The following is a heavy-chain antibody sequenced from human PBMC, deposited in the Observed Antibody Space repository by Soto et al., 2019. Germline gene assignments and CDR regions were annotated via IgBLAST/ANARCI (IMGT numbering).Heavy chain of an antibody. CDR3: AREFTARARYMDV. J-gene: IGHJ6*03. Sequence: PGGSLRLSCAASGFTFSSYAMSWVRQAPGKGLEWVAVICGSGSSTYYADSVKGRFTISRDNSKNTLYLQMNSLRAEDTAVYYCAREFTARARYMDVWGKGTTVTVSS. V-gene: IGHV3-23*01. CDR2: ICGSGSST. D-gene: IGHD3-16*01. CDR1: GFTFSSYA.